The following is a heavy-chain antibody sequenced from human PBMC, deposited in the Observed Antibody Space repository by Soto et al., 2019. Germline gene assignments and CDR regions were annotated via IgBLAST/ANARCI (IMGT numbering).Heavy chain of an antibody. CDR2: INPNSGGT. V-gene: IGHV1-2*04. CDR3: ARGPSIAAENYFDY. D-gene: IGHD6-13*01. Sequence: SVKESCSASGYTFTGYYMHWVRQAPGQGLEWMGWINPNSGGTNYAQKFQGWVTMTRDTSISTAYMELSRLRSDDTAVYYCARGPSIAAENYFDYWGQGTLVTVSS. J-gene: IGHJ4*02. CDR1: GYTFTGYY.